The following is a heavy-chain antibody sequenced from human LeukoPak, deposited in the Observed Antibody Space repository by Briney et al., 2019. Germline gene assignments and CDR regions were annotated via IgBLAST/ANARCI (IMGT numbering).Heavy chain of an antibody. Sequence: SETLSLTCTVSGGSISSGGYYWSWIRQHPGKGLEWIGYIYYSGSTYYNPSLKSRVTISVDTSKNQFSLKLSSVTAADTAVYYCAKEALRIAAAGTLDYWGQGTLVTVSS. D-gene: IGHD6-13*01. CDR3: AKEALRIAAAGTLDY. V-gene: IGHV4-31*03. CDR2: IYYSGST. CDR1: GGSISSGGYY. J-gene: IGHJ4*02.